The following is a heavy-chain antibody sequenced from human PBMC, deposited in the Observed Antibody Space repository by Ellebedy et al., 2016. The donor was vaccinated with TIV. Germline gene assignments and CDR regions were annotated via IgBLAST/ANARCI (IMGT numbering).Heavy chain of an antibody. CDR1: GGSLSSSNW. V-gene: IGHV4-4*02. D-gene: IGHD6-25*01. Sequence: MPSETLSLTCTVSGGSLSSSNWWTWVRQPPGKGLEWIGEIYPGGSTNYNPSLTSRVTISIDKSRNHFSLNLTSVTAADTALYYCATEADYWGQGKLVTVSS. CDR3: ATEADY. J-gene: IGHJ4*02. CDR2: IYPGGST.